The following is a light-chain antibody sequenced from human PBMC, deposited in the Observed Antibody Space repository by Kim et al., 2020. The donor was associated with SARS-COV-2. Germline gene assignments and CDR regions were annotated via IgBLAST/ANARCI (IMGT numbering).Light chain of an antibody. CDR2: QDS. CDR1: KLGDKY. J-gene: IGLJ2*01. CDR3: QAWDSSTEEV. Sequence: SYELTQPPSVSVSPGQTASITCSGDKLGDKYACWYQQKPGQSPVLVIYQDSKRPSGIPERFSGSNSGNTATLTISGTHAMDEADYYCQAWDSSTEEVFGGGTQLTVL. V-gene: IGLV3-1*01.